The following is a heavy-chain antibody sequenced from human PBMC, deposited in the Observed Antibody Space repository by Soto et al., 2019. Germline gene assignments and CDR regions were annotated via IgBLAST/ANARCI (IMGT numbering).Heavy chain of an antibody. D-gene: IGHD6-19*01. CDR2: INPNSGDT. J-gene: IGHJ4*02. CDR1: GYPFTNYY. Sequence: GASVKVSCKASGYPFTNYYVHWVRQAPGQGLEWLGWINPNSGDTITGQKFQGRISLTRDKSITTAYLELSSLTSDDTAVYYCARDWIAVAGTGYFDYWGQGTLVTVSS. CDR3: ARDWIAVAGTGYFDY. V-gene: IGHV1-2*02.